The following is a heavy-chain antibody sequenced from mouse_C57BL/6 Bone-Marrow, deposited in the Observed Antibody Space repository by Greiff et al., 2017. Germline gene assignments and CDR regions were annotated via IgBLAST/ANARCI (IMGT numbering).Heavy chain of an antibody. V-gene: IGHV5-16*01. D-gene: IGHD2-13*01. Sequence: EVQLVESERGLVQPGSSMKLSCTASGFTFGDYYMSWVRQVPEKGLEWVANINYDGSSTYYLDSLKSRFIISRDNAKNILYLQMSSLKSEDTATYYCARGKVGEYWYFDVWGTGTTVTVSS. CDR1: GFTFGDYY. CDR2: INYDGSST. CDR3: ARGKVGEYWYFDV. J-gene: IGHJ1*03.